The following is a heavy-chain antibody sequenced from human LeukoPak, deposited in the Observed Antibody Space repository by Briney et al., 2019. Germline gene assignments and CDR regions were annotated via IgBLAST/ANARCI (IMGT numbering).Heavy chain of an antibody. V-gene: IGHV3-23*01. CDR1: GFTFSDYG. J-gene: IGHJ4*02. D-gene: IGHD3-10*01. Sequence: HSGGSLRLSCAAAGFTFSDYGMNWVRQAPGKGLEWVSGISGSGISTYYADSVKGRFTISRDNSKNTLYLQMNSLRAEDTAVYYCAKVTYGSGTYGAFDYWGQGTLVTVSS. CDR3: AKVTYGSGTYGAFDY. CDR2: ISGSGIST.